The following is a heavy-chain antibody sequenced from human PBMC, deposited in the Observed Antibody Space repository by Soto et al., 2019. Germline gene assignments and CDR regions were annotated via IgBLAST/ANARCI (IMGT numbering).Heavy chain of an antibody. CDR1: GFTFSASA. CDR3: ARLDCSGGSCYPYYFEH. D-gene: IGHD2-15*01. Sequence: EVQLVESGGGLVQPGGSLELSCAASGFTFSASAMHWVRQASGKGLEWVGRIRSNGRTAYAASMQGRFTISRDDSKKTAYLQLNSLKTDDTAVYYCARLDCSGGSCYPYYFEHWGQEPWSPSPQ. CDR2: IRSNGRT. V-gene: IGHV3-73*02. J-gene: IGHJ4*01.